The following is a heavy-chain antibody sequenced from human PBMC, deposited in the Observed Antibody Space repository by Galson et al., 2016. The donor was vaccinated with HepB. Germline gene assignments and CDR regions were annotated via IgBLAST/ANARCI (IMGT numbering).Heavy chain of an antibody. Sequence: SLRLSCAGFGLTFSSYGMHWVRQAPGRGLEWVALISSDGNKECYADSVKGRFSTSRDNSKNTVNLRMSSLRGEDTAVYYCTTLDGDYYYYYGLELWGQGTTVTVSS. V-gene: IGHV3-30*03. D-gene: IGHD4-17*01. CDR2: ISSDGNKE. J-gene: IGHJ6*02. CDR3: TTLDGDYYYYYGLEL. CDR1: GLTFSSYG.